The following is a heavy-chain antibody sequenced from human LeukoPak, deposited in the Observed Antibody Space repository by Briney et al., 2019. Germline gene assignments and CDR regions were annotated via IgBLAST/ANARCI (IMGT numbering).Heavy chain of an antibody. CDR3: ARGGRHKGFDY. CDR1: GYTFTSYY. CDR2: MNPNSGNT. V-gene: IGHV1-8*02. J-gene: IGHJ4*02. Sequence: ASVKVSCKASGYTFTSYYMHWVRQAPGQGLEWMGWMNPNSGNTGYAQEFQGRVTMTRNTSISTAYMELSSLRSEDTAVYYCARGGRHKGFDYWGQGTLVTVSS.